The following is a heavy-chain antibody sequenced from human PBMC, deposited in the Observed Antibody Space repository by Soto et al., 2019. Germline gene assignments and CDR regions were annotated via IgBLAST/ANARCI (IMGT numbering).Heavy chain of an antibody. D-gene: IGHD1-26*01. Sequence: SGGSLRLSCAASGFTSSSNAMHWVRQAPGKGLEWVAVLSYDGSNKYYADSVKGRFTISRDNSKNTLYLQMDSLRTEDTALYYCARDVESGSSQYYYYFYGMDVWGQGTTVTVSS. CDR2: LSYDGSNK. V-gene: IGHV3-30-3*01. CDR3: ARDVESGSSQYYYYFYGMDV. J-gene: IGHJ6*02. CDR1: GFTSSSNA.